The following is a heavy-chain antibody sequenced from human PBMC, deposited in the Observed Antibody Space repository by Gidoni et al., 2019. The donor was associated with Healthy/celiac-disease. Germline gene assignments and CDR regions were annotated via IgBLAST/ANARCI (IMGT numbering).Heavy chain of an antibody. CDR1: GFTFSSYS. Sequence: EVQLVESGGGLVKPGGSLRLSCSASGFTFSSYSMNWVRQAPGKGLEWVSSISSSSSYIYYADSVKGRFTISRDNAKNSLYLQMNSLRAEDTAVYYCARSDSSGPIIDYWGQGTLVTVSS. J-gene: IGHJ4*02. CDR2: ISSSSSYI. D-gene: IGHD6-19*01. V-gene: IGHV3-21*01. CDR3: ARSDSSGPIIDY.